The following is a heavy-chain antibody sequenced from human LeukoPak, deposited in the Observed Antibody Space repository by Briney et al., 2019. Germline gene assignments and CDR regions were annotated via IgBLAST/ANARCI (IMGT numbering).Heavy chain of an antibody. CDR2: IYYSGST. J-gene: IGHJ4*02. V-gene: IGHV4-59*01. CDR3: ARASTRYCGGDCLPFDY. CDR1: GGSISSYY. D-gene: IGHD2-21*02. Sequence: PSETLSLTCTVSGGSISSYYWSWNRQPPGKGLEWIGYIYYSGSTNYNPSLKSRVTISVDTSKNQFSLKLSSVTAADTAVYYCARASTRYCGGDCLPFDYWGQGTLVTVSS.